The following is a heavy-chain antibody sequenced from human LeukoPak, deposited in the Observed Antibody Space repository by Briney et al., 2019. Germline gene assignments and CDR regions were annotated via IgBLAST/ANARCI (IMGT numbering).Heavy chain of an antibody. CDR1: GFTFSTNY. Sequence: PGGSLRLSCAASGFTFSTNYMSWVRQAPGKGLEWFSVIYSGGATFYADSVKGRFTISRDNSRNTLYLQMNSLRAEDTAVYYCARDRAYSYGYSSYFENWGQGTLVTVSS. CDR3: ARDRAYSYGYSSYFEN. V-gene: IGHV3-53*01. D-gene: IGHD5-18*01. J-gene: IGHJ4*02. CDR2: IYSGGAT.